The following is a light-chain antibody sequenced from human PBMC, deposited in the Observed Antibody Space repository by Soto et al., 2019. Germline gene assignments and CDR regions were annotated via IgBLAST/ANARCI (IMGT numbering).Light chain of an antibody. J-gene: IGLJ2*01. V-gene: IGLV2-14*01. CDR3: SSYTSSSTLGHVV. Sequence: QSALTQRASVSGSPGQSITISCTGTSSDVGGYNYVSWYQQHPGKAPKLMIYEVSNRPSGVSNRFSGSKSGNTASLTISGLQAEDEADYYCSSYTSSSTLGHVVFGGGTKLTVL. CDR2: EVS. CDR1: SSDVGGYNY.